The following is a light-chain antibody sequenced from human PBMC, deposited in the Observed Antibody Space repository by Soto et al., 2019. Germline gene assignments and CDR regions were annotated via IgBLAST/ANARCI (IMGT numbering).Light chain of an antibody. CDR2: DVS. Sequence: QSALTQPRSVSGSPGQSVTISCTGTSSDVGGYTYVSWYQQHPGKAPKLMIYDVSKRPSGVPDRFSGSKSGNTASLPISGLQAEDEADYYCCSYAGSYTWVFGGGTKLTVL. CDR3: CSYAGSYTWV. CDR1: SSDVGGYTY. V-gene: IGLV2-11*01. J-gene: IGLJ3*02.